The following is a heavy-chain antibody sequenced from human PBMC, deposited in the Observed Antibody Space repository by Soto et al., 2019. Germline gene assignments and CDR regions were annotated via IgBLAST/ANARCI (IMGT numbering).Heavy chain of an antibody. CDR1: GFTFTNAW. V-gene: IGHV3-15*07. CDR2: IKRKTDGGTA. J-gene: IGHJ6*02. D-gene: IGHD2-2*01. CDR3: NPVGVPAAAKGYYYCDMDV. Sequence: EVQLVESGGGLVKPGVSLRRSCAASGFTFTNAWMTWVRQAPGKGLEWVGRIKRKTDGGTADYAAPVKGRFTISRNDSRITLYLQMSSLKAEATAVYYCNPVGVPAAAKGYYYCDMDVWGQGTTVTVSS.